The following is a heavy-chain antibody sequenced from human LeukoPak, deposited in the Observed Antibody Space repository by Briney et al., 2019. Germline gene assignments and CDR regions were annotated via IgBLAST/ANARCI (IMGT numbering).Heavy chain of an antibody. Sequence: GGSLRLSCAASRFTFSDYWMSWVRQAPGKGLEWVAYIKRDGSDIYYVDSVKGRFIISRDNAKNSLYLQMNSLRAEDTAVYYCARDPDYRGSQPHGYFDYWGQGTLVTVCS. CDR3: ARDPDYRGSQPHGYFDY. CDR2: IKRDGSDI. J-gene: IGHJ4*02. CDR1: RFTFSDYW. V-gene: IGHV3-7*01. D-gene: IGHD3-16*01.